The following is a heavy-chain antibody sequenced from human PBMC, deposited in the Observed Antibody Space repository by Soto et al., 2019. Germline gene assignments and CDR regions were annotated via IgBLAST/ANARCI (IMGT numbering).Heavy chain of an antibody. Sequence: SETLSLTCAVSGGSISSGGYSWSWIRQPPGKGLEWIGYIYYSGSTYYNPSLKSRVTISVDTSKNQFSLKLTSVTAADTAVYYCARGRGSRRHIPSDYWGQGTLVTVSS. D-gene: IGHD6-13*01. CDR1: GGSISSGGYS. V-gene: IGHV4-61*08. J-gene: IGHJ4*02. CDR2: IYYSGST. CDR3: ARGRGSRRHIPSDY.